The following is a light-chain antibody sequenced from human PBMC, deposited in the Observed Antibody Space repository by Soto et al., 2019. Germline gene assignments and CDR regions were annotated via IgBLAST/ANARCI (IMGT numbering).Light chain of an antibody. CDR1: SSDVGGYNY. CDR2: DVS. V-gene: IGLV2-14*01. J-gene: IGLJ2*01. CDR3: SSYTSSSTLV. Sequence: ALTQPASVSGSPGQSITISCTGTSSDVGGYNYVSWYQQHPGKAPKLMIYDVSNRPSGVSNRFSGSKSGNTASLTISGLRAEDEADYYCSSYTSSSTLVFGGGTKVTVL.